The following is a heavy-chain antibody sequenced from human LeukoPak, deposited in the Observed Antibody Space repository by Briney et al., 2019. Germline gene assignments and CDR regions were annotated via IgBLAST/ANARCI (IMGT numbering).Heavy chain of an antibody. V-gene: IGHV3-48*03. CDR3: PSGAAAGRLDY. J-gene: IGHJ4*02. Sequence: GSLRLSCAASGFTFSSYEMNWVRQAPGKGLEWVSYISSSGSTIYYADSVKGRFTISRDNAMNSLYLQMNSLRAEDTAVYYCPSGAAAGRLDYWGQGTLVTVSS. CDR2: ISSSGSTI. D-gene: IGHD6-13*01. CDR1: GFTFSSYE.